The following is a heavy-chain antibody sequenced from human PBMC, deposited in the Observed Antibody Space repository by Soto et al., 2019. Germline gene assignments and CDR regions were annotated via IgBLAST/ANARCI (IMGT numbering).Heavy chain of an antibody. CDR2: IYYSGST. CDR1: GGSISSYY. V-gene: IGHV4-59*01. Sequence: SETLSLTCTVSGGSISSYYWSWIRQPPGKGLEWIGYIYYSGSTNYNPSLKSRVTISVDTSKNQFSLKLSSVTAADTAVYYCARSSGYYSSYGYWGQGTLVTVLL. J-gene: IGHJ4*02. D-gene: IGHD3-22*01. CDR3: ARSSGYYSSYGY.